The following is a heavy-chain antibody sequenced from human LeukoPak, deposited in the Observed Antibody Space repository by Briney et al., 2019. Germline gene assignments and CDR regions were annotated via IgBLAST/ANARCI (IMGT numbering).Heavy chain of an antibody. V-gene: IGHV5-51*01. D-gene: IGHD1-14*01. CDR3: ARQSITFGFDP. CDR1: GYIFSNYW. CDR2: IYPGDSDT. J-gene: IGHJ5*02. Sequence: GESLKISCKGSGYIFSNYWIGWVRQVPGKGLEWMGIIYPGDSDTRYSPSFQGQVTISADKSISTAYLQWSSLKASDTAMYYCARQSITFGFDPWGQGTLVTVSS.